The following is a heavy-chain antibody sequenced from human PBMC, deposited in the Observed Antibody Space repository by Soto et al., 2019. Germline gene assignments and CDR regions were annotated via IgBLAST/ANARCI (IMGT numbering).Heavy chain of an antibody. Sequence: GGSLRLSCAASGFTVSNNYMTWVRQAPGKGLEWVSFIYSSGSTYYADSVKGRFTISRDNFKNTLYLQMNSLRAEDTAVYYCAKDQGSSWYEIDYWGQGTLVTVSS. CDR1: GFTVSNNY. D-gene: IGHD6-13*01. CDR2: IYSSGST. CDR3: AKDQGSSWYEIDY. J-gene: IGHJ4*02. V-gene: IGHV3-53*01.